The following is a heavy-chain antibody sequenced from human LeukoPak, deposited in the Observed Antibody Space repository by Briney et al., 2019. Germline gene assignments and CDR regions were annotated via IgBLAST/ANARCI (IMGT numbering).Heavy chain of an antibody. D-gene: IGHD2-21*01. Sequence: SVKVSCKASGGTFINYAISWVRQAPGQGLEWMGGITPMFGTAKYAQKFQGRVTITADESTSTAYMELSSLRSEDTAVYYCARDSSEFRSLIPHWGQGTLVTVSS. V-gene: IGHV1-69*13. CDR3: ARDSSEFRSLIPH. CDR2: ITPMFGTA. J-gene: IGHJ1*01. CDR1: GGTFINYA.